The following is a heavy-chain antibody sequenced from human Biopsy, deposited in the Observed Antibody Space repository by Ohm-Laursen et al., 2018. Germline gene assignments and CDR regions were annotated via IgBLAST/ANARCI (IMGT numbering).Heavy chain of an antibody. CDR3: VRGRAY. V-gene: IGHV3-53*05. Sequence: SLRLSCAASGSTVSTTYMSWVRQAPGKGLEWVSIIYLDGNTYYTDSVKGRFTISRDNSKNALYLQMNSLRPADTAKYYCVRGRAYWGQGTLVTVSS. CDR1: GSTVSTTY. J-gene: IGHJ4*02. CDR2: IYLDGNT.